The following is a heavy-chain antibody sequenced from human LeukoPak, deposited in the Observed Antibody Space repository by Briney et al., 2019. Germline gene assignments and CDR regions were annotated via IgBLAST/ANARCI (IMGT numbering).Heavy chain of an antibody. CDR3: ARALYDSSGYYDY. CDR2: ISTSGSTI. J-gene: IGHJ4*02. Sequence: GGSLRLSCAASGLTVSSNCMTWVRQAPGKGLEWVSYISTSGSTIYYADSVKGRFTMSRDNAKNSLYLQMNSLRADDTAVYYCARALYDSSGYYDYWGQGTLVTVSS. D-gene: IGHD3-22*01. V-gene: IGHV3-48*04. CDR1: GLTVSSNC.